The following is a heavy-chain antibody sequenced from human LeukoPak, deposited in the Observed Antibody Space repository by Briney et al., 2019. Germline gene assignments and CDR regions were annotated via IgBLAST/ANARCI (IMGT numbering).Heavy chain of an antibody. CDR1: GFTFSGSW. J-gene: IGHJ4*02. D-gene: IGHD4-17*01. CDR2: IDPDGNTK. V-gene: IGHV3-7*01. Sequence: GGSLRLSCAASGFTFSGSWMTWVRQAPGRGLEWVANIDPDGNTKNYLDSLKGRLTISRDNARNSLYLKLNSLRAEDTSVYYCARDPAYGAFDYWGQGTLVTVSS. CDR3: ARDPAYGAFDY.